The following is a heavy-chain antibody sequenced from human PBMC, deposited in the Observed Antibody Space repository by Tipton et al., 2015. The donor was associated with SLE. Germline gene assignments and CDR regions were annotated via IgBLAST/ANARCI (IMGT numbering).Heavy chain of an antibody. CDR1: PYSITSGFY. V-gene: IGHV4-38-2*02. J-gene: IGHJ4*02. CDR2: FSHTGNP. CDR3: ARAGELSLYLDS. D-gene: IGHD3-16*02. Sequence: TLSLTCTVSPYSITSGFYCVWFRQPPGKGLEGIGSFSHTGNPYYNPSLRSRVTMSGDTSKNQFSVSLSSVTAADTAVYYCARAGELSLYLDSWGQGALVTVSS.